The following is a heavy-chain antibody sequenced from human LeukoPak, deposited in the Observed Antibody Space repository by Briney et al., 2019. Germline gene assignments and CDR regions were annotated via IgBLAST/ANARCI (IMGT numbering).Heavy chain of an antibody. CDR3: ARGQETGSGYYYYYGMDV. V-gene: IGHV4-34*01. D-gene: IGHD5-12*01. Sequence: PSETLSLTCAVYGGSFSGYYWSWSRQPPGEGLEWIGEISPSGSTNHNPSLKSRVTISVDTSKNQFSLMLNSVTAADTAVYYCARGQETGSGYYYYYGMDVWGQGTTVTVSS. CDR2: ISPSGST. CDR1: GGSFSGYY. J-gene: IGHJ6*02.